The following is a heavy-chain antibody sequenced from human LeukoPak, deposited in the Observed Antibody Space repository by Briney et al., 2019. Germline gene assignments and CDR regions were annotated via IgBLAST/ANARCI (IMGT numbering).Heavy chain of an antibody. J-gene: IGHJ4*02. CDR1: GGTFSSYA. D-gene: IGHD6-13*01. V-gene: IGHV1-69*04. CDR2: IIPILDIA. CDR3: ARDPAATAGVAAAGSYYFDY. Sequence: SVKVSCKASGGTFSSYAISWVRQAPGQGLEWMGRIIPILDIANYAQKFQGRVTITADKSTSTAYMELSGLRSEDTAVYYCARDPAATAGVAAAGSYYFDYWGQGTLVTVSS.